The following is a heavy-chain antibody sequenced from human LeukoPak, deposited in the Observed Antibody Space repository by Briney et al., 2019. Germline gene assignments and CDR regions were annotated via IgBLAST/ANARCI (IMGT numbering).Heavy chain of an antibody. CDR1: GFSFSSYG. V-gene: IGHV3-33*01. CDR3: ARDPLRNYYGSGSPPDY. D-gene: IGHD3-10*01. Sequence: PGGSLRLSCEASGFSFSSYGLHWVRQAPGKGLEWVALIWHDGSNKYYADSVKGRFTISRDNSKNTLHLQMNSLRAEDTAVYYCARDPLRNYYGSGSPPDYWGQGTLVTVSS. CDR2: IWHDGSNK. J-gene: IGHJ4*02.